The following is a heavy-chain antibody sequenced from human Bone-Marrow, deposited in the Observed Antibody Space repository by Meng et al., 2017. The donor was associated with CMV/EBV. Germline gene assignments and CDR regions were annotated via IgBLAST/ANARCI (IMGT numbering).Heavy chain of an antibody. D-gene: IGHD3-3*01. CDR1: GFTFSDHY. Sequence: GESLKISCAASGFTFSDHYMDWVRQAPGKGLEWVGRTRNKANSYTTEYAASVKGRFTISRDDSKNSLYLQMNSLKTEDTAVYYCAREVIRFLEGFTGGEGYFDYWGQGTLVTVSS. CDR2: TRNKANSYTT. CDR3: AREVIRFLEGFTGGEGYFDY. J-gene: IGHJ4*02. V-gene: IGHV3-72*01.